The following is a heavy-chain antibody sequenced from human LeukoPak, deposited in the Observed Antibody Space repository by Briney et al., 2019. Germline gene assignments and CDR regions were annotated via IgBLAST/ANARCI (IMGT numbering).Heavy chain of an antibody. V-gene: IGHV1-18*01. D-gene: IGHD3-22*01. Sequence: ASVKVSCKASGYTFTSYGISWVRQAPGQGLEWMGWISAYNGNTNYAQKLQGRVTMTTDTSTSTAYMELRSLRSDDTAVYYCARGPLGYYDGSGYYYGYWGQGTLVTVSS. J-gene: IGHJ4*02. CDR3: ARGPLGYYDGSGYYYGY. CDR2: ISAYNGNT. CDR1: GYTFTSYG.